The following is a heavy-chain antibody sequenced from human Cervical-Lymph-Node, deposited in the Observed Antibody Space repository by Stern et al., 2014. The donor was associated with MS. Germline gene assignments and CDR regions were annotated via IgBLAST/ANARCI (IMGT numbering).Heavy chain of an antibody. V-gene: IGHV3-33*01. D-gene: IGHD5-24*01. CDR2: AWYDGSSA. CDR3: ARGHIPYAYNYLFDY. Sequence: QLVESGGGLVQPGTSLRLSCAASGFTFSSYGMHWVRQAPGKGLEWVALAWYDGSSAYYTNSVKGRFTISRDNSKNTLSLQMNSLTAEDTAVYYCARGHIPYAYNYLFDYWGQGTLVTVSS. CDR1: GFTFSSYG. J-gene: IGHJ4*02.